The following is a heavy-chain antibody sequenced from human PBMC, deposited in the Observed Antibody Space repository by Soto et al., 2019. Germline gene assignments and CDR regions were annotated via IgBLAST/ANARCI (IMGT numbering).Heavy chain of an antibody. CDR3: TRGSRPRSLGTGAV. D-gene: IGHD3-10*01. CDR1: GVVFELYW. V-gene: IGHV3-74*01. J-gene: IGHJ4*02. CDR2: ISAAGSRT. Sequence: PVGSLSLACAASGVVFELYWMHWVRQVPGKDLELVSRISAAGSRTDYAASSRGHFTTSRDNAYNVLYLQMTALRGEDTAVYFCTRGSRPRSLGTGAVWGRGALVTVSS.